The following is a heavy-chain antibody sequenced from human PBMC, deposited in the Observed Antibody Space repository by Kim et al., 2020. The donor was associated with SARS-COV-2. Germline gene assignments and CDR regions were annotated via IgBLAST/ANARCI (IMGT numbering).Heavy chain of an antibody. CDR3: ARVGRWLSSIKYYFDY. D-gene: IGHD5-12*01. J-gene: IGHJ4*02. V-gene: IGHV3-11*05. Sequence: SVKGRFTISRDNAKNSLYLEMNSLRAEDTAVYYCARVGRWLSSIKYYFDYWGQGTLVTVSS.